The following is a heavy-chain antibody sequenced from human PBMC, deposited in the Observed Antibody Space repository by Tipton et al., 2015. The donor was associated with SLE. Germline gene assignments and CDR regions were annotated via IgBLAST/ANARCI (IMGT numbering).Heavy chain of an antibody. CDR1: GGSISSGGYS. J-gene: IGHJ4*02. CDR3: ARAVRGALYYFDY. Sequence: TLSLTCAVSGGSISSGGYSWSWIRQPPGKGLEWIGYIYHSGSTYYNPSLKSRVTISVDRSKNQFSPKLSSVTAADTAVYYCARAVRGALYYFDYWGQGTLVTVSS. CDR2: IYHSGST. V-gene: IGHV4-30-2*01.